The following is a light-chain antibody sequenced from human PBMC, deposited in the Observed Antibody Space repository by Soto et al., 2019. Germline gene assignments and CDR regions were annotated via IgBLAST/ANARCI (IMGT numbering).Light chain of an antibody. Sequence: EIVLTQSPLSLPVTPGEPASISCRSSQSLLHSSGYNYVDWYLQKPGQSPQLLLYLVSNRASGVPKWFSRGGSGKEFTSKISRVDADDVGHYYCKQALRTPLTFGQGTRLEI. CDR1: QSLLHSSGYNY. CDR3: KQALRTPLT. J-gene: IGKJ5*01. V-gene: IGKV2-28*01. CDR2: LVS.